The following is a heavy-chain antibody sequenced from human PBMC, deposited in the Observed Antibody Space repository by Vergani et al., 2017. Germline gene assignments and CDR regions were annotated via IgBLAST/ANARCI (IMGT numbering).Heavy chain of an antibody. CDR2: IYSTGST. J-gene: IGHJ4*02. Sequence: QVQLQESGPGLVKPSETLSLTCTVSGGSFNTYYWSWIRQSPGKGLEWIGYIYSTGSTNYNPSLNSRVTMSVDTSNNHFSLRLNSLTAADTAVYYCARRSGIVYDIFSGTQYFFYFWGQGTLVTVSS. D-gene: IGHD3-9*01. CDR3: ARRSGIVYDIFSGTQYFFYF. V-gene: IGHV4-59*12. CDR1: GGSFNTYY.